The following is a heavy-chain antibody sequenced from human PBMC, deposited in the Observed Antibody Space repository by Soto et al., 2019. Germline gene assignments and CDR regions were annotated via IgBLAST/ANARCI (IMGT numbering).Heavy chain of an antibody. V-gene: IGHV4-31*03. Sequence: SETLSLTCTVSGDSINSDGYFWSWIRQHPGKGLEWIGSIYHFGTTYYNPSLSSRLNMSMDTSKNQFSLNLNSVTAADTAVYYCARLICASSICYFLAWFDPWGRGTLVTAPQ. CDR2: IYHFGTT. CDR1: GDSINSDGYF. CDR3: ARLICASSICYFLAWFDP. D-gene: IGHD2-21*01. J-gene: IGHJ5*02.